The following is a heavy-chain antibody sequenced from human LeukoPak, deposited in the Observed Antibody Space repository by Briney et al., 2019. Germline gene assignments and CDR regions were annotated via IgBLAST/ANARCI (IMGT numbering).Heavy chain of an antibody. D-gene: IGHD6-19*01. CDR3: ARLLGIAVARVWFDP. J-gene: IGHJ5*02. CDR2: TYPGDSGT. V-gene: IGHV5-51*01. Sequence: ESLKISCKGSGDSFTSCWIGWGLQMPGKGLEWMGITYPGDSGTRYSPSFQGQVTISADKSISTAYLQWSSLKASDTAMYYCARLLGIAVARVWFDPWGQGTLVTVSS. CDR1: GDSFTSCW.